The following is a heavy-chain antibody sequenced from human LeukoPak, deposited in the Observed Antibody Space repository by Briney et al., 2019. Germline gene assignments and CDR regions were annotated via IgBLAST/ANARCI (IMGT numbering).Heavy chain of an antibody. D-gene: IGHD6-19*01. CDR2: ISWNSGDI. Sequence: GRSLRLSCAASGFTFDDYAMHWVRQAPGKGLEWVSGISWNSGDIGYADSVKGRFTISRDNAKNSQYLQMKSLRAEDTALYYCAKSVVGLPNSPAGYFDYWGQGTLVTVSS. J-gene: IGHJ4*02. CDR3: AKSVVGLPNSPAGYFDY. V-gene: IGHV3-9*01. CDR1: GFTFDDYA.